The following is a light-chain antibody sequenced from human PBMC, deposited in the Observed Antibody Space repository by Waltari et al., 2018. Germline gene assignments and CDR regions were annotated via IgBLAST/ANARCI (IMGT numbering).Light chain of an antibody. CDR3: SSFTVTDTLVV. J-gene: IGLJ2*01. CDR1: NSDIGASNY. CDR2: DVI. Sequence: QSALTQPASVSGSPGQSITISCTGTNSDIGASNYVPCYQQHPGKAPKVIIFDVIFRPSGVSNRFSGSKSGNTASLTITGLQAEDEAHYYCSSFTVTDTLVVFGGGTKLTV. V-gene: IGLV2-14*03.